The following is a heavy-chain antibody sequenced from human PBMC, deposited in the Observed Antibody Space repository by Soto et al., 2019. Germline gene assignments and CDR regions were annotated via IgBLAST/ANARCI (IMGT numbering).Heavy chain of an antibody. J-gene: IGHJ5*02. CDR3: ARVIATGQLAP. D-gene: IGHD2-15*01. Sequence: QVQLVQSGAEVKKPGASVKISCKASGYTFTRYTMNWVRQAPGQRLEWMGWINPDNGNTKSSQKFQDRVNITRDTSASTAYMDLSSLRSEDTAVYYCARVIATGQLAPWGQGTLVTVSS. CDR1: GYTFTRYT. V-gene: IGHV1-3*01. CDR2: INPDNGNT.